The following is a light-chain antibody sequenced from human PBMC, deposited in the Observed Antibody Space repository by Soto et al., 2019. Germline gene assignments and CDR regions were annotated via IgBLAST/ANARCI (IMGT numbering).Light chain of an antibody. CDR2: RNN. J-gene: IGLJ3*02. CDR3: AAWDDSLKGV. CDR1: SSNIGSNY. Sequence: QSVLTQPPSASGTPGQRVTISCSGSSSNIGSNYVYWYQQLPGTAPKLLIYRNNQRPSGVPDRFSGSKSGTSASLAISGLLSEDEADYYCAAWDDSLKGVFGGGTKLTVL. V-gene: IGLV1-47*01.